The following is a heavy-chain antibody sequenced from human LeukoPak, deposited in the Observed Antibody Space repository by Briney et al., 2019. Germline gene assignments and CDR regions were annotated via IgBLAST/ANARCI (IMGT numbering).Heavy chain of an antibody. CDR3: ARVFGYCSSSACYAASDL. Sequence: GGSLRLSCAASGFTFSSYSMNWVRQAPGKGLEWVSCISSSSSHIYYADSVKGRFTISRDNAKNSLYLQMNSLRVEDTAVYYCARVFGYCSSSACYAASDLWGQGTTVTVSS. D-gene: IGHD2-2*03. J-gene: IGHJ3*01. CDR1: GFTFSSYS. V-gene: IGHV3-21*01. CDR2: ISSSSSHI.